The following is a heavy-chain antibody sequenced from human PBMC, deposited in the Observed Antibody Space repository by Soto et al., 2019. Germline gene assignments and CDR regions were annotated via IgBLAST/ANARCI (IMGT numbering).Heavy chain of an antibody. CDR3: ARRLYGDYDY. J-gene: IGHJ4*02. Sequence: ASVKVSCKASGYSFTTSGITWVRQAPGQGLEWMGWISTYNGNTNYAQKLQDRVTLTTDTSTSTAYMELRSLRSDDTAIYYCARRLYGDYDYWGKGNLLNVS. V-gene: IGHV1-18*01. CDR1: GYSFTTSG. D-gene: IGHD4-17*01. CDR2: ISTYNGNT.